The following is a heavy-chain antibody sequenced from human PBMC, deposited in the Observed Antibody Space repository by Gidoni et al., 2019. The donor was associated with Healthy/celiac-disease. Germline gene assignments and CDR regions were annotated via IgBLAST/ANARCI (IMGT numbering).Heavy chain of an antibody. D-gene: IGHD6-6*01. V-gene: IGHV3-33*08. CDR3: ARDRDSSSLFYYYYYMDV. Sequence: QVQLVASGGGVVQPGRSLSLSCAASGLPFSSYGLHWVRQAPGKGLEWVAVIWYDGSNKYYADSVKGRFTISRDNSKNTLYLQMNSLRAEDTAVYYCARDRDSSSLFYYYYYMDVWGKGTTVTVSS. CDR1: GLPFSSYG. J-gene: IGHJ6*03. CDR2: IWYDGSNK.